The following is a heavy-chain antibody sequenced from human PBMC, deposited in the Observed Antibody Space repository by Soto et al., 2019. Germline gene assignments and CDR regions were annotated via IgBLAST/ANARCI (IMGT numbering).Heavy chain of an antibody. D-gene: IGHD2-2*01. V-gene: IGHV5-10-1*01. J-gene: IGHJ6*02. CDR1: GYSFTSYW. CDR2: IDPSDSYT. Sequence: GESLKISCKGSGYSFTSYWISWVRQMPGKGLEWMGRIDPSDSYTNYSPSFQGHVTISADKSSSTAYLQWSSLKASDTAMYYCARQGPLPAAMANGGGGMDVWGQGTTVTVSS. CDR3: ARQGPLPAAMANGGGGMDV.